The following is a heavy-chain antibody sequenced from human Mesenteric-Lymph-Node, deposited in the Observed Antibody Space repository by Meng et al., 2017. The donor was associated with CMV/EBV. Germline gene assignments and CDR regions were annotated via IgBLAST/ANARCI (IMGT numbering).Heavy chain of an antibody. Sequence: LSLTCAASGFTFSSYWMHWVRQAPGKGLVWVSRINSDGSSTSYADSVKGRFTISRDNAKNTLYLQMNSLRAEDTAVYYCARDRPSGRLVPYYGMDVWGQGTTVTVSS. CDR3: ARDRPSGRLVPYYGMDV. J-gene: IGHJ6*02. V-gene: IGHV3-74*01. CDR2: INSDGSST. D-gene: IGHD3-9*01. CDR1: GFTFSSYW.